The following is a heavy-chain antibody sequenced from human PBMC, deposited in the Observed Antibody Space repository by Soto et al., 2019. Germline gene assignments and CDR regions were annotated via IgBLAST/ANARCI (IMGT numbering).Heavy chain of an antibody. J-gene: IGHJ4*02. V-gene: IGHV3-30-3*01. D-gene: IGHD4-17*01. CDR3: ARESSSTVTTGGGGSAKDY. CDR2: ISYDGTNR. Sequence: QVHLVESGGGVVQPGRSLRLSCAASGLTFSNYAMHWVRQAPGKGLEWVAFISYDGTNRCYPNSVKGRFTISRDNSKNNLYLQMNSLKTEDTAVYYCARESSSTVTTGGGGSAKDYWGQGTLVTVSS. CDR1: GLTFSNYA.